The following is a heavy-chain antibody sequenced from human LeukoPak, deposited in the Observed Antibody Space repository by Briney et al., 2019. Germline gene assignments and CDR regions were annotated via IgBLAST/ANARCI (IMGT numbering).Heavy chain of an antibody. CDR2: IKSKTDGGTT. CDR1: GFTFSNAW. Sequence: GGSLRLSCAASGFTFSNAWMSWVRQAPGKGLEWVGRIKSKTDGGTTDYAAPVKGRFTISRDDSKNTLYLQMNSLKTEDTAVYYCTTQYYDFWSGYSNDYWGQGTLVTVSS. J-gene: IGHJ4*02. V-gene: IGHV3-15*01. CDR3: TTQYYDFWSGYSNDY. D-gene: IGHD3-3*01.